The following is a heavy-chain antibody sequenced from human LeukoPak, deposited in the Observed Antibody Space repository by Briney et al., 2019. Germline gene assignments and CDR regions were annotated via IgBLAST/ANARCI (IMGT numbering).Heavy chain of an antibody. J-gene: IGHJ4*02. CDR3: AREGGYSYGPFDY. D-gene: IGHD5-18*01. CDR1: GGSISSYY. V-gene: IGHV4-59*01. Sequence: PSETLSLTCTVSGGSISSYYRSWIRQPPGKGLEWIGYIFYSGSTNYNPSLKSRVTISVDTSKNQFSLKLSSVTAADTAVYYCAREGGYSYGPFDYWGQGTLVTVSS. CDR2: IFYSGST.